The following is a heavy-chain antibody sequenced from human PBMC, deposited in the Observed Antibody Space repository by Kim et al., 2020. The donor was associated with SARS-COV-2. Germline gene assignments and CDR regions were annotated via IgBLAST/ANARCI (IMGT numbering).Heavy chain of an antibody. V-gene: IGHV1-69*13. Sequence: SVKVSCKASGGTFSSYAISWVRQAPGQGLEWMGGIIPIFGTANYAQKFQGRVTITADESTSTAYMELSSLRSEDTAVYYCARDEEGAAAAFSLYYGMDVCGQGTTVTVSS. CDR2: IIPIFGTA. CDR1: GGTFSSYA. D-gene: IGHD6-13*01. CDR3: ARDEEGAAAAFSLYYGMDV. J-gene: IGHJ6*02.